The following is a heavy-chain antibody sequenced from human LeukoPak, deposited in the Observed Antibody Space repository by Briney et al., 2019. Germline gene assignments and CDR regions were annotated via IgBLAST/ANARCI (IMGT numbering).Heavy chain of an antibody. J-gene: IGHJ4*02. CDR3: AKRVDYSGTYHIDY. CDR2: SGDDGRT. CDR1: GFTFSSYG. D-gene: IGHD3-10*01. V-gene: IGHV3-23*01. Sequence: GGSLRLSCAASGFTFSSYGMSWVRQAPGKGLEWVSASGDDGRTFYADSVKGRFTISRDNSKNTLFLQMNSPRVEDTAVYYCAKRVDYSGTYHIDYWGQGTLVTVSS.